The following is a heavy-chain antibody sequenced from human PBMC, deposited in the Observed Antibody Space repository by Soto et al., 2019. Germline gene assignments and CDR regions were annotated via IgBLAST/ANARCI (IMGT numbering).Heavy chain of an antibody. CDR2: IIPIFGIA. CDR1: GGTFSSYA. Sequence: SVKVSCKASGGTFSSYAISWVRQAPGQGLEWMGGIIPIFGIANYAQKFQGRVTMTADESTSTVYMELSSLRSEDTAVYYCARDLNYYGSGSHYYFDYWGQGTLVTVSS. J-gene: IGHJ4*02. CDR3: ARDLNYYGSGSHYYFDY. D-gene: IGHD3-10*01. V-gene: IGHV1-69*13.